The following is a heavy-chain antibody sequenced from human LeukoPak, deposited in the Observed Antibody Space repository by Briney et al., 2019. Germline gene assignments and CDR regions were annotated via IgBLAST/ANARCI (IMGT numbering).Heavy chain of an antibody. CDR2: ITGTGENT. V-gene: IGHV3-23*01. Sequence: PGGSLRLSCAASGFTCSSYARSWLRKAPGKGLEGVSAITGTGENTYYAEFVKGRFTISRDNSNNTRYLQMNSLRAEDTAVYYCAKVGGYFDYWGQGTLVTVSS. CDR1: GFTCSSYA. J-gene: IGHJ4*02. CDR3: AKVGGYFDY. D-gene: IGHD3-10*01.